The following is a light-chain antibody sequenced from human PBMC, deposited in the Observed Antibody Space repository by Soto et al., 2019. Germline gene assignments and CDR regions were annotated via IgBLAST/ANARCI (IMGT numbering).Light chain of an antibody. Sequence: DVQLTQSPSSLSASVGDKVTITCQANEDISKYLNWYQQKPGKAPKLLIYDVSNLETGVPSVLSVSGSGTQFNLTINGPKREHVGKCFCQQCDALPFSFGLGPQL. CDR2: DVS. V-gene: IGKV1-33*01. CDR3: QQCDALPFS. CDR1: EDISKY. J-gene: IGKJ2*03.